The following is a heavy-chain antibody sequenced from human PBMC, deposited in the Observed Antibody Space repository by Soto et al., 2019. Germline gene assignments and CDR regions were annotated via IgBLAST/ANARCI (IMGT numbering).Heavy chain of an antibody. Sequence: EVQLVETGGGLIQPGGSLRLSCAASGFTVSSNYMSWVRQAPGKGLEWVSVIYSGGSTYYADSVKGRFTISRDNSKNTLYLQMNSLRAEDTAVYYCARDPRVGYSGYEQFDYWGQGTLVTVSS. V-gene: IGHV3-53*02. CDR3: ARDPRVGYSGYEQFDY. J-gene: IGHJ4*02. CDR1: GFTVSSNY. CDR2: IYSGGST. D-gene: IGHD5-12*01.